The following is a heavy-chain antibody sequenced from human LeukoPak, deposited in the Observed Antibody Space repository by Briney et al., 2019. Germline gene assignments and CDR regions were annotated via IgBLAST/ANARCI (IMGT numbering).Heavy chain of an antibody. D-gene: IGHD3-3*01. CDR3: ARVSVTGVAMTNFDY. V-gene: IGHV1-18*01. CDR1: GYTFTSYG. CDR2: ISANNGNT. J-gene: IGHJ4*02. Sequence: GASVKVSCKASGYTFTSYGMSWVRQAPGQGLEWMGCISANNGNTNYAQKLKGRVTMTRDTSTSTAYMELRSLRSDDTAVYYCARVSVTGVAMTNFDYWGQGTLVTVSS.